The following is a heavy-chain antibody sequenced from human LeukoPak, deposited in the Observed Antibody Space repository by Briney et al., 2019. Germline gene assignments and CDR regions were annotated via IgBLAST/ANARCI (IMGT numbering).Heavy chain of an antibody. CDR2: IYDSGST. D-gene: IGHD3-10*01. J-gene: IGHJ5*02. V-gene: IGHV4-31*03. Sequence: NSSETLSLTCTVSGGSISSGACYWSWIRQHPGKGLEWIGYIYDSGSTYYNPSLKSRVTISVDTSKNLFSLRLNSVTAADTAVYYCARDRVAGWFDPWGQGTLVTVSS. CDR1: GGSISSGACY. CDR3: ARDRVAGWFDP.